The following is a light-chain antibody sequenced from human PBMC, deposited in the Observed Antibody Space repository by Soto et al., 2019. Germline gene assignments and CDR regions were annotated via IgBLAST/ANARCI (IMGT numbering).Light chain of an antibody. Sequence: IGMTQSPDSLAVSLGGRATITRKSSQSVSYSGNNKNYLAWYQQKAVQPPKLLIYWAPTRESGVPDRFSGSGSGTEFTLTFGSLHAEDVAVYRCQQYYSTPFRWTFREGIKVEIK. V-gene: IGKV4-1*01. CDR2: WAP. CDR1: QSVSYSGNNKNY. J-gene: IGKJ1*01. CDR3: QQYYSTPFRWT.